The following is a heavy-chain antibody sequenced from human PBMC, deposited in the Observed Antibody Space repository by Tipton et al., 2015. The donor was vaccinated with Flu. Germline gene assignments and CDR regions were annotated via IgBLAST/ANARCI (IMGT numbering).Heavy chain of an antibody. J-gene: IGHJ6*02. D-gene: IGHD3-10*01. V-gene: IGHV4-4*02. CDR1: GGPISSDNW. CDR2: TYHSGTT. Sequence: GLVKPSETLSLTCAVSGGPISSDNWWTWVRQPPGKGLEWLGETYHSGTTRYNPSLQSRATISVDKSTNQFSLNLRSVTAADTAVYYCARDRIITLDQYYYGVAVWGQGTTVTVSS. CDR3: ARDRIITLDQYYYGVAV.